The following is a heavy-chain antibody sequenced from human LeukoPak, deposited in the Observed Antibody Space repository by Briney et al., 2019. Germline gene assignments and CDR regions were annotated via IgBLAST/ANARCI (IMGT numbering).Heavy chain of an antibody. CDR1: GFTFSSYA. V-gene: IGHV3-53*01. D-gene: IGHD3-22*01. Sequence: PGGSLRLSCAASGFTFSSYAMTWVRQAPGKGLEWVSVIYSGGSTYYADSVKGRFTISRDNSKNTLYLQMNSLRAEDTAVYYCARSNYYDSSGYYGYYYYYGMDVWGQGTTVTVSS. CDR2: IYSGGST. CDR3: ARSNYYDSSGYYGYYYYYGMDV. J-gene: IGHJ6*02.